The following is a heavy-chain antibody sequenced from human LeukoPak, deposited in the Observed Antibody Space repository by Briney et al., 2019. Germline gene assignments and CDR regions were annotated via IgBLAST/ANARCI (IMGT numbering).Heavy chain of an antibody. D-gene: IGHD1-26*01. Sequence: SETLSLTCAVYGGSFSGYYWSWIRQPPGKGLEWIGEINHSGSTYYNPSLMSRVTISIDTSNNQFSLKLSSVTAADTAVYYCATTSGSYSHFHHWGQGTVVTVSS. V-gene: IGHV4-34*01. CDR2: INHSGST. CDR1: GGSFSGYY. CDR3: ATTSGSYSHFHH. J-gene: IGHJ1*01.